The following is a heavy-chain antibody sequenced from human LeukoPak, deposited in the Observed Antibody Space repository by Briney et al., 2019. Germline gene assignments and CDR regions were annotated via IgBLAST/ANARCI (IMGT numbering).Heavy chain of an antibody. D-gene: IGHD3-16*01. CDR3: ARFMITFGGVDH. Sequence: GGSLRLSCAASGFTFSSYSMNWVRQAPGKGLEWVSSISSSSSYIYYADSVKGRFTISRDNAKNSLYLQMNSLRAEDTAVYYCARFMITFGGVDHWGQGTLVTVSS. J-gene: IGHJ4*02. CDR1: GFTFSSYS. CDR2: ISSSSSYI. V-gene: IGHV3-21*01.